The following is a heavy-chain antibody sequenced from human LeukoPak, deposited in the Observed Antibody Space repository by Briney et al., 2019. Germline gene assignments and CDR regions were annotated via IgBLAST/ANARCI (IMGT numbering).Heavy chain of an antibody. V-gene: IGHV1-69*13. CDR1: GGIFSSYA. D-gene: IGHD3-10*01. CDR2: IIPIFGTA. J-gene: IGHJ4*02. Sequence: SVKVPCKASGGIFSSYAISWVRQAPGQGLEWMGGIIPIFGTANYAQKFQGRVTITADESTSTAYMELSSLRSEDTAVYYCARNPRGGEFYFDYWGQGTLVTVSS. CDR3: ARNPRGGEFYFDY.